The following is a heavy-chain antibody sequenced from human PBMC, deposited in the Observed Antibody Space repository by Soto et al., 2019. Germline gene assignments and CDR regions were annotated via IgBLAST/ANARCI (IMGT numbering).Heavy chain of an antibody. D-gene: IGHD5-12*01. CDR2: INAGNGNT. CDR3: AHGYSGYDFYFDY. CDR1: GYTFTSYA. V-gene: IGHV1-3*01. Sequence: ASVKVSCKASGYTFTSYAMHWVRQAPGQRLEWMGWINAGNGNTKYSQKFQGRVTITRDTSASTAYMELSSLRSEDTAVYYCAHGYSGYDFYFDYWGQGTLVTVSS. J-gene: IGHJ4*02.